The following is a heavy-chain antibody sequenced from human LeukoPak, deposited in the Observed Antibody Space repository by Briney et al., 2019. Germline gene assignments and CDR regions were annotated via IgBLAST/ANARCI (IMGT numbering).Heavy chain of an antibody. V-gene: IGHV4-59*01. CDR1: GGSISSYY. CDR3: ARARDWNYVPFDY. CDR2: IYYSGST. J-gene: IGHJ4*02. Sequence: SETLSLTCTVSGGSISSYYWSWIRQPPGKGLEWIGYIYYSGSTNYNPSLKSRVTISVDTSKNQFSLKLSSMTAADTAVYYCARARDWNYVPFDYWGQGTLVTVSS. D-gene: IGHD1-7*01.